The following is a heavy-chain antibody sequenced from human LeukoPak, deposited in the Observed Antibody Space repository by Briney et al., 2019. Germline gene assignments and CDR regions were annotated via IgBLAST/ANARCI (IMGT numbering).Heavy chain of an antibody. V-gene: IGHV6-1*01. Sequence: SQTLSLTCAISGDSVSSNSAAWNWIRQSPSRGLEWLGRTYYRPKWYNDYAVSVKSRITINPDTSKNQFSLQLNSVTPEDTAVYYCARGLRSSSGTRSYYYGMDVWGQGTTVTVSS. CDR1: GDSVSSNSAA. J-gene: IGHJ6*02. CDR3: ARGLRSSSGTRSYYYGMDV. D-gene: IGHD3/OR15-3a*01. CDR2: TYYRPKWYN.